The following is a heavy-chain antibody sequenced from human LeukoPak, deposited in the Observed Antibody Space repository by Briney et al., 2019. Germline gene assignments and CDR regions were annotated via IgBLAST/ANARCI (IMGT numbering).Heavy chain of an antibody. V-gene: IGHV4-61*02. CDR2: IYTSGST. CDR3: AREVPPWITFGGSDY. Sequence: SRTLSLTCTVSGGSISSGSYYWSWIRQPAGKGLEWIGRIYTSGSTNYNPSLKSRVTISVDTSKNQFSLKLSSVTAADTAVYYCAREVPPWITFGGSDYWGQGTLVTVSS. CDR1: GGSISSGSYY. J-gene: IGHJ4*02. D-gene: IGHD3-16*01.